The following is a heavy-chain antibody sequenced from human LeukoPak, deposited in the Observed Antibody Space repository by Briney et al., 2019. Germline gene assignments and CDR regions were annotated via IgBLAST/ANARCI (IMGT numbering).Heavy chain of an antibody. CDR1: GGTFSSYA. J-gene: IGHJ6*03. D-gene: IGHD1-7*01. CDR3: ASPGTTEWANWNYGYYYYMDV. Sequence: GSSVKVSCKASGGTFSSYAISWVRQAPGQGLEWMGGIIPISGTADYAQKFQGRVTITTDESTSTAYMELSSLRSEDTAVYYCASPGTTEWANWNYGYYYYMDVWGKGTTVTVSS. CDR2: IIPISGTA. V-gene: IGHV1-69*05.